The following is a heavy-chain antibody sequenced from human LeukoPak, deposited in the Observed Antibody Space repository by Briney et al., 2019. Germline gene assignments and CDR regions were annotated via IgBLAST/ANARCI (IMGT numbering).Heavy chain of an antibody. V-gene: IGHV3-7*01. CDR1: GFTFSSYW. CDR3: ARRYYDSSGGDAFDI. CDR2: IKQDGSEK. D-gene: IGHD3-22*01. J-gene: IGHJ3*02. Sequence: GGSLRLSCVASGFTFSSYWMSWVRQAPGKGLECVADIKQDGSEKYYVDSVKGRFTISRDNAKNSLYLQMNSLRAEDTAVYYCARRYYDSSGGDAFDIWGQGTMVTVSS.